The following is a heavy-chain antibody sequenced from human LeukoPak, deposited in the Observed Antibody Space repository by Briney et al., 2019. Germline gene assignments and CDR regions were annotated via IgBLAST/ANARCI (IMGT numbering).Heavy chain of an antibody. CDR1: GYTFTSYD. Sequence: ASVKVSCKASGYTFTSYDINWVRQATGQGLEWMGWMNPNSGNTGYAQKFQGRVIMTRNTSISTAYMELSSLRSEDTAVYYCARGYCSSTSCYLGAEYFQHWGQGTLVTVSP. D-gene: IGHD2-2*01. CDR2: MNPNSGNT. V-gene: IGHV1-8*01. J-gene: IGHJ1*01. CDR3: ARGYCSSTSCYLGAEYFQH.